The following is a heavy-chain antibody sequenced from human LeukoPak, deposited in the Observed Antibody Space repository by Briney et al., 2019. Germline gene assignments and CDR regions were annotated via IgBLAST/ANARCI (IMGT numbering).Heavy chain of an antibody. J-gene: IGHJ4*02. CDR1: GYSISSGYY. V-gene: IGHV4-38-2*02. Sequence: SETLSLTCTVSGYSISSGYYWGWIRQPPGKGLEWIGGIYHSGNTYYNPSLGSRVTMSVDTSKNQFSLNLKSVTAADTAVYYCARERGDNYESSGYKDYWGQGTLVTVSS. D-gene: IGHD3-22*01. CDR2: IYHSGNT. CDR3: ARERGDNYESSGYKDY.